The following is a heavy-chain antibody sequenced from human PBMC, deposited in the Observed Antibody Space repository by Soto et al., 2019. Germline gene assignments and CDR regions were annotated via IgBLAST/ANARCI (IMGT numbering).Heavy chain of an antibody. V-gene: IGHV3-11*01. CDR3: AREGNRFQP. CDR1: GFAFSDYY. J-gene: IGHJ1*01. Sequence: QVQLVESGGGLVKPGGSLRLSCAASGFAFSDYYMSWIRQAPGKGLEWISYISGTANTIFYADSVKGRFTISRDNAKNSLYLQMNSLRAEDPAVYYCAREGNRFQPWGQGTLVTVSS. CDR2: ISGTANTI. D-gene: IGHD3-10*01.